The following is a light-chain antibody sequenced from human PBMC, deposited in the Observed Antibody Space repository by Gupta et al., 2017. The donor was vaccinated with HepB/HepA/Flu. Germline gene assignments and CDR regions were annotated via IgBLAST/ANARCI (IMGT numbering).Light chain of an antibody. CDR1: QSGLYRYNNKNY. CDR2: WAS. CDR3: HEYVSTPRS. Sequence: DIVMTQSPDSLAVSLGERATINCKSSQSGLYRYNNKNYLAWYQQKYGQPPKLLIYWASTRESGVPDPFSGRGSGTDFTLTISSLQADDVAVYYCHEYVSTPRSFRQRTRLRIK. V-gene: IGKV4-1*01. J-gene: IGKJ2*04.